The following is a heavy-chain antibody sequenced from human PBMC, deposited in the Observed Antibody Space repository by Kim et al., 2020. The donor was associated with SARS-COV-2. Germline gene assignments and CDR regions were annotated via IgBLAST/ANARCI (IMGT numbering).Heavy chain of an antibody. D-gene: IGHD3-10*01. Sequence: SRKSRVTISVDTSKNQFSLKLSSVTAADTAVYYCARDPYGSGSYYPLDVWGKGTTVTVSS. CDR3: ARDPYGSGSYYPLDV. J-gene: IGHJ6*04. V-gene: IGHV4-30-2*05.